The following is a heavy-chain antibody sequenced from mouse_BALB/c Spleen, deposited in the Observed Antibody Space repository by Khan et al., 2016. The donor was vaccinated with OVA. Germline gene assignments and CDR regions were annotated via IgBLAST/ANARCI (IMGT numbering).Heavy chain of an antibody. D-gene: IGHD3-1*01. CDR2: ISNGGGST. CDR3: ARQGSSGYRFAY. Sequence: EVELVESGGGLVQPGGSLKLSCAASGFTFSSYTMSWVRQTPEKRLEWVAYISNGGGSTYYPDTVKGRFTISRDNAKNTLYLQMSGLKSEDTAMYYCARQGSSGYRFAYWGQGTLVTVSA. J-gene: IGHJ3*01. V-gene: IGHV5-12-2*01. CDR1: GFTFSSYT.